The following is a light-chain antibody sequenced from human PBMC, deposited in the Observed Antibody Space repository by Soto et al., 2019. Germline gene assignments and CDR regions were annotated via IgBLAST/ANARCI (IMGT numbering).Light chain of an antibody. CDR2: GVS. Sequence: EIVLTQSPGTLSLSPGERATLSCRASQSVSSTSLEWYQQKPGQAPRLLMHGVSSRATGIPDRFSGSGSGTDFTLTINRLEPEDFAVYFCQQYDNSVWTFGQGTRVEIK. V-gene: IGKV3-20*01. CDR1: QSVSSTS. J-gene: IGKJ1*01. CDR3: QQYDNSVWT.